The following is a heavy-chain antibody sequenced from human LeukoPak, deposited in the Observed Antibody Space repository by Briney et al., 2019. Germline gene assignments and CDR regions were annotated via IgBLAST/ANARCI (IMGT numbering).Heavy chain of an antibody. J-gene: IGHJ4*02. CDR1: GYTFTGYY. CDR2: INPNSGGT. D-gene: IGHD6-6*01. Sequence: ASVKVSCKASGYTFTGYYMHWVRQAPGQGLEWMGWINPNSGGTNYAQKFQGRVTMTRDTSISTAYMELSRLRSDDMAVYYCARDILRNDEQLVGYWGQGTLVTVSS. CDR3: ARDILRNDEQLVGY. V-gene: IGHV1-2*02.